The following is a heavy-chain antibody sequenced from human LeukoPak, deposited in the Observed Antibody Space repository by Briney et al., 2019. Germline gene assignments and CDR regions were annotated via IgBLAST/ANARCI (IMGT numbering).Heavy chain of an antibody. CDR3: ARGGDYYDSSGYYPDY. J-gene: IGHJ4*02. V-gene: IGHV4-38-2*02. CDR1: GYSISSGYY. Sequence: SETLSLTCTVSGYSISSGYYWGWIRQPPGKGLEWIGSIYHSGSTYYNPSLKSRVTISVDTSKNQFSLKLSSVTAADTAVYYCARGGDYYDSSGYYPDYWGQGTLVTVSS. D-gene: IGHD3-22*01. CDR2: IYHSGST.